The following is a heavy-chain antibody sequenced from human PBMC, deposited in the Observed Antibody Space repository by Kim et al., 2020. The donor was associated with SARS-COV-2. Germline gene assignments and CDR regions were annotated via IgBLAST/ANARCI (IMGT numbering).Heavy chain of an antibody. CDR3: ARGFLVGLWIGYCH. J-gene: IGHJ1*01. CDR2: ISYDGSNK. V-gene: IGHV3-30-3*01. CDR1: GFTFSSYA. Sequence: GGSLRLSCAASGFTFSSYAMHWVRQAPGKGLEWVAVISYDGSNKYYADSVKGRFTISRDNSKNTLYLQMNSLRAEDTAVYYCARGFLVGLWIGYCHWGQG. D-gene: IGHD3-3*01.